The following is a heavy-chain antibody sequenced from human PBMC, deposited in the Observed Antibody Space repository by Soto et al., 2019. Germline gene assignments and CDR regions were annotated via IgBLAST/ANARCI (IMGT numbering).Heavy chain of an antibody. J-gene: IGHJ4*02. CDR3: ARSGYSYGPQEHRYYFDY. V-gene: IGHV3-33*01. D-gene: IGHD5-18*01. CDR1: GFTFSSYG. CDR2: IWYDGSNK. Sequence: GGSLRLSCAASGFTFSSYGMHWVRQAPGKGLEWVAVIWYDGSNKYYADSVKGRFTISRDNSKNTLYLQMNSLRAEDTAVYYCARSGYSYGPQEHRYYFDYWGQGTLVTVSS.